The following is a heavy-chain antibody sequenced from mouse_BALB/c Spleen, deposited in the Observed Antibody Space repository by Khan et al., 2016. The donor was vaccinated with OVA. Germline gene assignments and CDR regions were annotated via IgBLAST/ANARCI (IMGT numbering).Heavy chain of an antibody. Sequence: EVQLQESGPGLVKPSQSPSLTCTVTGYSITSDYAWNWIRQFPANKLEWMGYISYSGRTSYNPSLKSRISITRDTSKNQFFLQLNSVTTEDTATYYCARSVTITTVVATDFDYWGQGTTLTVSS. D-gene: IGHD1-1*01. V-gene: IGHV3-2*02. CDR1: GYSITSDYA. CDR3: ARSVTITTVVATDFDY. J-gene: IGHJ2*01. CDR2: ISYSGRT.